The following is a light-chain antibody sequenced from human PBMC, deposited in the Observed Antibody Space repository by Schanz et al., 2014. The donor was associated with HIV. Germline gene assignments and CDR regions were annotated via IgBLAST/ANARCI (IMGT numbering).Light chain of an antibody. Sequence: DIVMTQSPLSLPVIPGEPASISCRSSQSLLHSNGYNYLDWYLQKPGQSPQLLIYLGSNRASGVPDRFSGSGSGTDFTLKISRVEAEDVGVYYCMQTLQTPQFTFGPGTKVDIK. CDR3: MQTLQTPQFT. J-gene: IGKJ3*01. CDR2: LGS. V-gene: IGKV2-28*01. CDR1: QSLLHSNGYNY.